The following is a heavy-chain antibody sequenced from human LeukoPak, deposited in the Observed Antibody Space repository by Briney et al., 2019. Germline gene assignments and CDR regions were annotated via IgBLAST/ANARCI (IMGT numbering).Heavy chain of an antibody. CDR1: GFTFSNYA. Sequence: GSLRLSCAASGFTFSNYAMNWVRQAPGKGLQWVSAVSGGGDNTYYADSVKGRFTISRDNSNNMVYLQMNWLRAEDTAVYYCAKRFGSGWGTDVFDFWGQGTMVTVSS. J-gene: IGHJ3*01. V-gene: IGHV3-23*01. D-gene: IGHD6-19*01. CDR2: VSGGGDNT. CDR3: AKRFGSGWGTDVFDF.